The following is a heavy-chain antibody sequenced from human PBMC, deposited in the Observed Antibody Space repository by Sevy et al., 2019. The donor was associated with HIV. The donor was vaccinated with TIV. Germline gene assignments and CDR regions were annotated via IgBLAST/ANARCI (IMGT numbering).Heavy chain of an antibody. Sequence: QAGGSLRLSCAASGFTFSSYAMHWVRQAPGKGLEWVAVISYDGSNKYYADSVKGRFTISRDNSKNTLYLQMNSLRAEDTAVYYCARGPHYYYDSSGHSPYFDYWGQGTLVTVSS. CDR2: ISYDGSNK. CDR3: ARGPHYYYDSSGHSPYFDY. D-gene: IGHD3-22*01. J-gene: IGHJ4*02. CDR1: GFTFSSYA. V-gene: IGHV3-30-3*01.